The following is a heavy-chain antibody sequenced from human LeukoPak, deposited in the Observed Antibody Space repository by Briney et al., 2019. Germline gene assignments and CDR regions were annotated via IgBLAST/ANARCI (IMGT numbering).Heavy chain of an antibody. CDR1: GYTFTSYG. D-gene: IGHD3-22*01. V-gene: IGHV1-18*01. J-gene: IGHJ4*02. Sequence: ASVKVSCKASGYTFTSYGISWVRQAPGQGLEWMGWISAYNGNTNYAQRLQGRVTMTTDTSTSTAYMELRSLRSDDTAVYYCASGVYDSSGYSFDYWGQGTLVTVSS. CDR3: ASGVYDSSGYSFDY. CDR2: ISAYNGNT.